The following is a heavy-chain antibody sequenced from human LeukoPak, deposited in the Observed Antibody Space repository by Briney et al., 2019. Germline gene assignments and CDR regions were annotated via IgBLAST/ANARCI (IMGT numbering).Heavy chain of an antibody. CDR1: GFTFSSYS. CDR3: ARVMRGGSSVIGIDY. CDR2: ISSSSSYI. V-gene: IGHV3-21*01. J-gene: IGHJ4*02. Sequence: GGSLRLSCEASGFTFSSYSMNWVRQAPGKGLEWVSSISSSSSYICYADSVKGRSAISRDNAKNSLYLQMNSLRAEDTAVYYCARVMRGGSSVIGIDYWGQGTLVTVSS. D-gene: IGHD6-19*01.